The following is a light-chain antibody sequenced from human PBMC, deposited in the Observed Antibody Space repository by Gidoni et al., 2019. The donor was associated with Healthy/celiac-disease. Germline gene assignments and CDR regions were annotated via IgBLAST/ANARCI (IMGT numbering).Light chain of an antibody. Sequence: DIVMTQSPDSLAVSLGERATINCKSSQSVLYSSNNKNYLAWYQQKPGQPPKLLIYWASTRESGVPDRFSGCGSGTDFTLTISSLQAEDVAVYYCQQYYSTPYTFXXXTKLEIK. J-gene: IGKJ2*01. V-gene: IGKV4-1*01. CDR2: WAS. CDR1: QSVLYSSNNKNY. CDR3: QQYYSTPYT.